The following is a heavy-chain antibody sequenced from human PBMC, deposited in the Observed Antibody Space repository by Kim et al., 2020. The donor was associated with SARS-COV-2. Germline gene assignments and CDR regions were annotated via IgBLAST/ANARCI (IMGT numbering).Heavy chain of an antibody. Sequence: VKGRFTISRNNAKNSLDLQMNSLRDEDTAVYYCARDKQLEVPYYYGMDVWGQGTTVTVSS. CDR3: ARDKQLEVPYYYGMDV. V-gene: IGHV3-21*01. D-gene: IGHD6-6*01. J-gene: IGHJ6*02.